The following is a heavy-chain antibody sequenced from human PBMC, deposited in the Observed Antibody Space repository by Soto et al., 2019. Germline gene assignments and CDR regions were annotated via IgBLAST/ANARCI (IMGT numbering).Heavy chain of an antibody. CDR1: GFTFSNAW. D-gene: IGHD2-8*01. V-gene: IGHV3-15*01. CDR2: IKSKTDGGTT. CDR3: TTAIYCTNGGCYKGGSY. J-gene: IGHJ4*02. Sequence: GGSLRLSCAASGFTFSNAWMSWVRQAQGKGLEWVGRIKSKTDGGTTDYAAPVKGRITISREDSKNTLYLQINSLKTEDPAVYYCTTAIYCTNGGCYKGGSYWGQGTLVTVSS.